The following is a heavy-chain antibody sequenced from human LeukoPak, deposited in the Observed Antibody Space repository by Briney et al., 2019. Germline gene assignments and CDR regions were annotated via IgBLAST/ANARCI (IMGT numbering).Heavy chain of an antibody. Sequence: GGSLRLSCGASGFTFSNAWMSWVRQAPGKGLEWVGRIKSETDGGTTDYAAPVKGRFTISRDDSKSTLYLQMNSLKTEDTAVYYCSGCSSTSCSSLYMDVWGKGTTVTVSS. CDR3: SGCSSTSCSSLYMDV. J-gene: IGHJ6*03. V-gene: IGHV3-15*01. CDR2: IKSETDGGTT. D-gene: IGHD2-2*01. CDR1: GFTFSNAW.